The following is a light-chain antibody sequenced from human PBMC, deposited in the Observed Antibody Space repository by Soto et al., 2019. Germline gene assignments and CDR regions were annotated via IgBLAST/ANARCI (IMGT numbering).Light chain of an antibody. Sequence: QSVLTQPASVSGSPGQSITISCTGTSSDVGSYNLVSWYQHHPGKAPKFMIYEGTKRPSGVSSRFSGSKSGNTASLTISGLQAEDEAYYYCCSYAGGSTYVFGIGTKVTVL. CDR1: SSDVGSYNL. CDR3: CSYAGGSTYV. V-gene: IGLV2-23*01. CDR2: EGT. J-gene: IGLJ1*01.